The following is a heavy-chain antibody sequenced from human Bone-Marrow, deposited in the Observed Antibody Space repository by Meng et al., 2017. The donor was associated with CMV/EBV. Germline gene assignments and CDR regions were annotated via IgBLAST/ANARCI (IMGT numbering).Heavy chain of an antibody. J-gene: IGHJ4*02. D-gene: IGHD4/OR15-4a*01. Sequence: WAPSGYSFSSEDVTWVGKVQGKGREWGSGMRDGGTTKDYADSVKGRFTISRDNSKNTLFLQMNSLRADDTAMYYCAKELDSGGYSFDCWGQGTLVTVSS. CDR3: AKELDSGGYSFDC. CDR2: MRDGGTTK. V-gene: IGHV3-23*01. CDR1: GYSFSSED.